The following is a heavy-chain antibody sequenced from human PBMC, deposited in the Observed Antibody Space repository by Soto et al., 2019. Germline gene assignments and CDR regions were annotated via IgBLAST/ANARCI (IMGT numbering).Heavy chain of an antibody. CDR2: ISYDGSNK. J-gene: IGHJ4*02. CDR3: AVLDSSGYFDY. Sequence: GGSLRLSCAASGFTFSSYAMHWVRQAPGKGLEWVAVISYDGSNKYYADSVKGRFTISRDNSKNTLYLQMNSLRAEDTAVYYCAVLDSSGYFDYWGQGTLVTVSS. V-gene: IGHV3-30-3*01. D-gene: IGHD3-22*01. CDR1: GFTFSSYA.